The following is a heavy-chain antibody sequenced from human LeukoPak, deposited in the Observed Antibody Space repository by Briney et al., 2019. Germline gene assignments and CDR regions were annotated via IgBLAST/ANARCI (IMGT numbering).Heavy chain of an antibody. D-gene: IGHD3-9*01. Sequence: GGSLRLSCAASGLTFSSYAMNWVRQAPGKGLEWVSAISGSGGNTYYADSVKGRFTISRDNSKNTLYLQMNSLRAEDTAVYYCARVSTGYYTYYFDYWGQGTLVTVSS. CDR3: ARVSTGYYTYYFDY. V-gene: IGHV3-23*01. CDR2: ISGSGGNT. CDR1: GLTFSSYA. J-gene: IGHJ4*02.